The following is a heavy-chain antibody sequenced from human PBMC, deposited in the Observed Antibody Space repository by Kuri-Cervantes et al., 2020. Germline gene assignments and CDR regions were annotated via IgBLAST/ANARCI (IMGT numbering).Heavy chain of an antibody. V-gene: IGHV3-7*01. CDR1: GFTLSNFW. Sequence: GGSLRLSCAASGFTLSNFWMNWVRQAPGKGLEWVANIKQDGSEKYYVDSVKGRFTISRDNAKNSLYLQMNSLRDEDTAVYYCARGVKVRGVIIYYYYGMDVWGQGTTVTVSS. CDR2: IKQDGSEK. D-gene: IGHD3-10*01. J-gene: IGHJ6*02. CDR3: ARGVKVRGVIIYYYYGMDV.